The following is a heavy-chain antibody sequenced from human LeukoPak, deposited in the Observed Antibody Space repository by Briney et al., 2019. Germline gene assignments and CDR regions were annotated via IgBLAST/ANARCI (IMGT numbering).Heavy chain of an antibody. V-gene: IGHV3-21*01. Sequence: PGGSLRLSCAASEFTFSSYIMNWVRQAPGKGLEWVSSISSNNNYIYYADSVKGRFTISRDNAKNSLYLQMNSLRAEDTAVYYCARGSRGNFDYWGQGTLVTVSS. CDR2: ISSNNNYI. CDR1: EFTFSSYI. CDR3: ARGSRGNFDY. J-gene: IGHJ4*02. D-gene: IGHD4-23*01.